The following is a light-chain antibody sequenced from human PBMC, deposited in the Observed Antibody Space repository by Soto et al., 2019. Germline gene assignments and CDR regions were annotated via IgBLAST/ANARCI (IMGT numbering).Light chain of an antibody. Sequence: QSALTQPASVSGSPGQSITISCTGTSSDVGGYNYVSWYQQHPGKSPKLMIYEVTNRPSGVSNLFSGSKSGNTASLTISGLQAEDEADYDCSSYTSSSTLVVIGGGTKLTVL. J-gene: IGLJ2*01. V-gene: IGLV2-14*01. CDR3: SSYTSSSTLVV. CDR1: SSDVGGYNY. CDR2: EVT.